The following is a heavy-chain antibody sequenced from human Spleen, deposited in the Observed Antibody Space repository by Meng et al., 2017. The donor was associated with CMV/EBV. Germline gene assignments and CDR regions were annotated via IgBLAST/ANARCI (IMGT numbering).Heavy chain of an antibody. CDR3: ARVAYYDFWSGGFDF. CDR1: GYKFANNW. V-gene: IGHV5-51*01. Sequence: GESLKISCQGSGYKFANNWIAWVRQMPGKGLEWVGMIYPGDSDTRYSPYFQGQVTISDDKSIDTAFLQWSSLKASDTAIYYCARVAYYDFWSGGFDFWGQGTMVTVSS. CDR2: IYPGDSDT. J-gene: IGHJ3*01. D-gene: IGHD3-3*01.